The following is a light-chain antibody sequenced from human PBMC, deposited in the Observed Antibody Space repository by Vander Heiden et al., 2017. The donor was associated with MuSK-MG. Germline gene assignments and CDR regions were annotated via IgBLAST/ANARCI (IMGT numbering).Light chain of an antibody. CDR2: LAS. Sequence: GITQSPRSLHVTPREPASISCRSSQRRLRSKGYNYLDWYLRKPGQSPQLLIYLASNRASGVPDRFSGSGSGTDFTLKISRVEAGDVGVYYCMQALQTPWTFGQGTKGEIK. J-gene: IGKJ1*01. CDR1: QRRLRSKGYNY. V-gene: IGKV2-28*01. CDR3: MQALQTPWT.